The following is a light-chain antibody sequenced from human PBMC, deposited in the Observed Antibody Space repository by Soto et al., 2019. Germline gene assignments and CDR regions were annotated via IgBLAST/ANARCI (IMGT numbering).Light chain of an antibody. CDR1: QSVSSTS. CDR2: GVS. CDR3: QQYDSSVWT. Sequence: EIVLTQSPGTLSLSPGERATLSCRASQSVSSTSLAWYQQKPGQAPRLLMYGVSSRATGIPDRFSGSGSGTDFTLTINRLEPEYFAAYFCQQYDSSVWTSGQVTIVDI. V-gene: IGKV3-20*01. J-gene: IGKJ1*01.